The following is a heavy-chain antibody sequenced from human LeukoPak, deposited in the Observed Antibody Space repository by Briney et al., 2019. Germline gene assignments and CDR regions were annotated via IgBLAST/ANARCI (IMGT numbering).Heavy chain of an antibody. CDR3: ARDVVGAKDY. D-gene: IGHD1-26*01. V-gene: IGHV3-9*01. Sequence: GGSLRLSCVGSGVILRDHAMHWVRQAPGKGLEWVSGIYWNGDGIDYADSVKGRFTTSRDNAKNSLYLQMNSLRAEDTAVYYCARDVVGAKDYWGQGTLVTVSS. CDR1: GVILRDHA. CDR2: IYWNGDGI. J-gene: IGHJ4*02.